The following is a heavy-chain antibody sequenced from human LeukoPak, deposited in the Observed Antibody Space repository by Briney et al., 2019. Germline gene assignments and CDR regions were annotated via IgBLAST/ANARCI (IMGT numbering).Heavy chain of an antibody. Sequence: QPGGSLRLSCAASGFTFSAYWMSWVRQAPGKGLEWVAYIKQDGSDKYYVDSVKGRFTISRDNAQNSLYLQMGSLRAEDTAVYYCARDRGITMVRGVMGPHYYYYGMDVWGQGTTVTVSS. CDR1: GFTFSAYW. CDR2: IKQDGSDK. D-gene: IGHD3-10*01. CDR3: ARDRGITMVRGVMGPHYYYYGMDV. J-gene: IGHJ6*02. V-gene: IGHV3-7*01.